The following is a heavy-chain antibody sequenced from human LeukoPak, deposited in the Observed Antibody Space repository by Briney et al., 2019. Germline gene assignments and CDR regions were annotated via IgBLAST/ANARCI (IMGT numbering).Heavy chain of an antibody. V-gene: IGHV1-69*05. J-gene: IGHJ4*02. D-gene: IGHD2-2*02. CDR3: ARGELYCSSTSCYRGRFDY. CDR1: GVTFSSYA. CDR2: IIPIFGTA. Sequence: ASVKVSCKASGVTFSSYAISWVRQAPGQGLEWMGGIIPIFGTANYAQKFQGRVTITTDESTSTAYMELSSLRSEDTAVYYCARGELYCSSTSCYRGRFDYWGQGTLVTVSS.